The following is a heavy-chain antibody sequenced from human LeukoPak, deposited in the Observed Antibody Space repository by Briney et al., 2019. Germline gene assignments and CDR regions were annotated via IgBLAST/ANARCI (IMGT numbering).Heavy chain of an antibody. J-gene: IGHJ5*02. CDR1: GGSISSYY. D-gene: IGHD3-3*01. Sequence: SETPSLTCTVSGGSISSYYWSWIRQPPGKGLEWIGYIYYSGSTNYNPSLKSRVTISVDTSKNQFSLKLSSVTAADTAVYYCAREARYDPYFDPWGQGTLVTVSS. CDR2: IYYSGST. V-gene: IGHV4-59*01. CDR3: AREARYDPYFDP.